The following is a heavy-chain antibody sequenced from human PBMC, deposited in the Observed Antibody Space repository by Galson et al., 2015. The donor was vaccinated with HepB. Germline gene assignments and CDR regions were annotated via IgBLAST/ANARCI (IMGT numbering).Heavy chain of an antibody. CDR3: ANRKYRGYSYGYLDAFDI. V-gene: IGHV3-30*18. Sequence: SLRLSCAASGFTFSSYGMHWVRQAPGKGLEWVAVISYDGSNKYYADSVKGRFTISRDNSKNTPYLQMNSLRAEDTAVYYCANRKYRGYSYGYLDAFDIWGQGTMVTVSS. D-gene: IGHD5-18*01. CDR1: GFTFSSYG. J-gene: IGHJ3*02. CDR2: ISYDGSNK.